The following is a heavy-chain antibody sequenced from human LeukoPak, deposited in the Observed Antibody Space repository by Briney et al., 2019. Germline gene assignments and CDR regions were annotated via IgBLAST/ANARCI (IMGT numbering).Heavy chain of an antibody. V-gene: IGHV3-48*03. J-gene: IGHJ6*04. Sequence: GGSLRLSCAASGFTFSSYEMNWVRQAPGKGLEWVSYISSSGSTIYYADSVKGRFTLSRDNAKNSLYLQMNSLRGEDTAVYYCTRGFYYGLDVWGNGTTVTISS. CDR2: ISSSGSTI. CDR1: GFTFSSYE. CDR3: TRGFYYGLDV.